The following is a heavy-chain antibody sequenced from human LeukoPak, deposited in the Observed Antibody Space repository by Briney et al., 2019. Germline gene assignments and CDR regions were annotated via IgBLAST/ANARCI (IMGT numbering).Heavy chain of an antibody. CDR1: GYTFTSYG. D-gene: IGHD1-26*01. CDR2: ISAYNGNT. Sequence: ASVKVSCKASGYTFTSYGISWVRQAPGQGLEWMGWISAYNGNTNYAQKLQGRVTMTTDTSTSTAYMELRGLRSDDTAVYYCARAPPRIGSYYYYMDVWGKGTTVTVSS. CDR3: ARAPPRIGSYYYYMDV. V-gene: IGHV1-18*01. J-gene: IGHJ6*03.